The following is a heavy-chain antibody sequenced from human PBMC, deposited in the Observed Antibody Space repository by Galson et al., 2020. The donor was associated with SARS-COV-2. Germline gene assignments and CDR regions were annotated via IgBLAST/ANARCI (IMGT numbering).Heavy chain of an antibody. CDR2: IYYSGST. Sequence: ETLSLTCTVSGGSISSYYWSWIRQPPGKGLEWIGYIYYSGSTNYNPSLKSRVTISLDTSKNQFSLKLSSVTAADTAVYYCSRDGYYDSSGYYHRDAFDIWGQGTMVTVSS. V-gene: IGHV4-59*01. CDR1: GGSISSYY. J-gene: IGHJ3*02. D-gene: IGHD3-22*01. CDR3: SRDGYYDSSGYYHRDAFDI.